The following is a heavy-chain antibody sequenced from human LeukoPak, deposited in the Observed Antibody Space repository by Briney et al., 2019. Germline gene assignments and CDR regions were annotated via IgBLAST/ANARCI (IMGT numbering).Heavy chain of an antibody. CDR1: GFTVSSYY. D-gene: IGHD3-3*01. V-gene: IGHV3-53*01. CDR3: AKLPSITKYYYYYMDV. Sequence: PGGSLRLSCAASGFTVSSYYMTWVRQAPGTGLDWVSVIYTAGSTHYADSVKGRFTISRDNSKNTLYLQMNSLKAEDTAVYYCAKLPSITKYYYYYMDVWGRGTTVTVSS. CDR2: IYTAGST. J-gene: IGHJ6*03.